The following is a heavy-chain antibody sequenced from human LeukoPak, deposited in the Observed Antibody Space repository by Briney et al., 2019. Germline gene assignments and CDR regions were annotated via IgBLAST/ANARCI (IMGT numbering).Heavy chain of an antibody. CDR3: ARGPLGGEGFDI. CDR2: INHSGST. D-gene: IGHD3-10*01. CDR1: GGSFSGYY. Sequence: SETLSLTCAVYGGSFSGYYWSWIRQPPGKGLEWIGEINHSGSTNYNPSLKSRVTISVDTSKNQFSLKLTSLTAADTAVYYCARGPLGGEGFDIWGQGTMVSVSS. V-gene: IGHV4-34*01. J-gene: IGHJ3*02.